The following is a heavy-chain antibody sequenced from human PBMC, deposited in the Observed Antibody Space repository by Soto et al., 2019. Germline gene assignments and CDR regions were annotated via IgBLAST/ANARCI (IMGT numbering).Heavy chain of an antibody. J-gene: IGHJ4*02. CDR3: AKDFNSGYDSVWDY. V-gene: IGHV3-23*01. D-gene: IGHD5-12*01. CDR1: GFTFSSYA. Sequence: PGGSLGLSCAASGFTFSSYAMSWVRQAPGKGLEWVSAISGSGGSTYYADSVKGRFTISRDNSKSTLYLQMNSLRAEDTAVYYCAKDFNSGYDSVWDYWGQGTLVTVSS. CDR2: ISGSGGST.